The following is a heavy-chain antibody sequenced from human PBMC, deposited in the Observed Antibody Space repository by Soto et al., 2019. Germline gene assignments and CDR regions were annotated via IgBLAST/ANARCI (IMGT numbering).Heavy chain of an antibody. CDR3: ARGSDGVWDWFDP. CDR2: IYNSGNT. Sequence: SETLSLTCAVSGGSISSGFYSWSWIRQPPGQGLEWIGYIYNSGNTYYNPSLMSRVTISVDRSQNHFSLKLTSVTAADTAVYYCARGSDGVWDWFDPWGQGTQVTVSS. CDR1: GGSISSGFYS. V-gene: IGHV4-30-2*01. D-gene: IGHD2-21*02. J-gene: IGHJ5*02.